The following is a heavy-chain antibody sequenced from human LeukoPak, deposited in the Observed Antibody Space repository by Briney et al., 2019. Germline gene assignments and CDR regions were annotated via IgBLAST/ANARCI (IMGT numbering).Heavy chain of an antibody. CDR1: GFTFSNAW. CDR3: TTDPGYYYDSSGYYRGGY. D-gene: IGHD3-22*01. Sequence: GGSLRLSCAASGFTFSNAWMSWVRQAPGKGLEWVGRIKSKTDGGTTDYAAPVKGRFTISRDDSKNTLYLQMNSLKTEDTAVYYCTTDPGYYYDSSGYYRGGYWGQGTLVTVSS. V-gene: IGHV3-15*01. J-gene: IGHJ4*02. CDR2: IKSKTDGGTT.